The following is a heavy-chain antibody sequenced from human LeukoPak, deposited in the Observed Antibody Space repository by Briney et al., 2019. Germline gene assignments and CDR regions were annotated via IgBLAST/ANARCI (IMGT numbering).Heavy chain of an antibody. Sequence: GGSLRLSCAASGFSTSNYWMHWVRQAPGKGLVWVSGINSDGSSTTYADSVKGRGTISRDNAKNMLYLQINSLRAEDTAVYYCARSGFFTYYYDSSGYHWFDPWGQGTLVTVSS. V-gene: IGHV3-74*03. J-gene: IGHJ5*02. CDR2: INSDGSST. CDR3: ARSGFFTYYYDSSGYHWFDP. D-gene: IGHD3-22*01. CDR1: GFSTSNYW.